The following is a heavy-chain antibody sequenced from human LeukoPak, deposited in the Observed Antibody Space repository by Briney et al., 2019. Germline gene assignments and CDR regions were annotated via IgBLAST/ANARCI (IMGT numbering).Heavy chain of an antibody. CDR1: GYTFTGYY. V-gene: IGHV1-2*06. J-gene: IGHJ4*02. D-gene: IGHD3-10*01. Sequence: ASVKVSCKASGYTFTGYYMQWVRQAPGQGREWMGRINPNRCGTHYAQKFQGRVNMTRDTAISTAYVELRRLRSDDAAVYYCARGSGDLGMGGVYWGQGTLVTVSS. CDR2: INPNRCGT. CDR3: ARGSGDLGMGGVY.